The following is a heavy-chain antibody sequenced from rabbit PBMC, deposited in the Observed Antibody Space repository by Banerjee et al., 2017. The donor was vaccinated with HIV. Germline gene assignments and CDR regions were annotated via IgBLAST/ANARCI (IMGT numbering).Heavy chain of an antibody. CDR2: IHVDSSGST. CDR1: GFDFSSNFY. D-gene: IGHD5-1*01. J-gene: IGHJ4*01. Sequence: QEQLEESGGDLVKPEGSLTLTCTASGFDFSSNFYMCWVRQAPGKGLEWIACIHVDSSGSTYYASWAKGRFTISKTSSTTVTLQMTSLTAADTATYFCARFGEYLNLWGPGTLVTVS. CDR3: ARFGEYLNL. V-gene: IGHV1S45*01.